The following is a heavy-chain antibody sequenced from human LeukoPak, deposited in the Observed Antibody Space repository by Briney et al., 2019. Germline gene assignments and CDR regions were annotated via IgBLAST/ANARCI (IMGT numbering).Heavy chain of an antibody. J-gene: IGHJ6*02. CDR2: INPNSGGT. CDR3: ARENIHYYYYGMDV. D-gene: IGHD2/OR15-2a*01. CDR1: GYTFTGYY. Sequence: VSVKVSCKASGYTFTGYYMHWVRQAPGQGLEWMGWINPNSGGTNYAQKFQGWVTMTRDTSISTAYMELSRLRSDDTAVYYCARENIHYYYYGMDVWGQGTTVTVSS. V-gene: IGHV1-2*04.